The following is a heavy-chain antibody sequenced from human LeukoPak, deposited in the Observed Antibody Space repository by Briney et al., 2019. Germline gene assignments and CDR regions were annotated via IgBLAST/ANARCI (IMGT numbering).Heavy chain of an antibody. D-gene: IGHD2-21*01. J-gene: IGHJ4*02. CDR3: ARGTGPRKCGNCYFDY. Sequence: GSLRLSCAASGFTFSSYWMSWVRQAPGKGLEWVANIKQGGSEKQYVDSVKGRFAISRDNAKNSLYLHINSLRAEDTAVYYCARGTGPRKCGNCYFDYWGQGTLVTVSS. CDR1: GFTFSSYW. CDR2: IKQGGSEK. V-gene: IGHV3-7*02.